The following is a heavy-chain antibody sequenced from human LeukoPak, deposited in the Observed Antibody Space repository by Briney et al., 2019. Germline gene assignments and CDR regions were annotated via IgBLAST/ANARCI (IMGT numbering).Heavy chain of an antibody. V-gene: IGHV3-53*01. D-gene: IGHD4-17*01. CDR1: GFTVSSNY. J-gene: IGHJ5*02. CDR2: IYSGGST. CDR3: ARDHYYGDYVGWFDP. Sequence: TGGSLRLSCAASGFTVSSNYMSWVRQAPGKGLEWVSVIYSGGSTYYADSVKGRFTISRDNSKNTLYLQMNSLRAEDTAVYYCARDHYYGDYVGWFDPWGQGTLVTVSS.